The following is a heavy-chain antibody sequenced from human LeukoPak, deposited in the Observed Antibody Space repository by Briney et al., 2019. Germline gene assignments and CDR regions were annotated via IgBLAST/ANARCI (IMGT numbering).Heavy chain of an antibody. J-gene: IGHJ4*02. CDR1: GFTFSSYS. Sequence: GSLRLSCAASGFTFSSYSMNWVRQAPGKGLEWVSAISGSGGSTYYADSVKGRFTISRDNSKNTLYLQMNSLRAEDTAVYYCAKEYGSGSYRSFDYWGQGTLVTVSS. D-gene: IGHD3-10*01. CDR3: AKEYGSGSYRSFDY. CDR2: ISGSGGST. V-gene: IGHV3-23*01.